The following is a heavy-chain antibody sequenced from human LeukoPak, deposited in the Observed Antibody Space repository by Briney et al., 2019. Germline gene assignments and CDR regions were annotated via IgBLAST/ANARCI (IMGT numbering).Heavy chain of an antibody. Sequence: GGSLRLSCTASGFTFGDYAMSWVRQAPGKGLEWVGFIRSKAYGGTTEYAASVKDRFTISRDDSKSIAYLQMNSLKTEDTAVYYCTREPVGAKNAFDIWGQGTMVTVSS. CDR2: IRSKAYGGTT. V-gene: IGHV3-49*04. D-gene: IGHD1-26*01. CDR1: GFTFGDYA. CDR3: TREPVGAKNAFDI. J-gene: IGHJ3*02.